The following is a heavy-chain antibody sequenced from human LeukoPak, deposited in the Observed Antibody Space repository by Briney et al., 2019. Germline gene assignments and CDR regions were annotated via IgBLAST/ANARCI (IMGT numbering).Heavy chain of an antibody. CDR1: GFTFSNAW. J-gene: IGHJ3*02. V-gene: IGHV3-30*02. CDR3: ARDPYNYYDSSGFLDAFDI. D-gene: IGHD3-22*01. CDR2: IPYDGSDK. Sequence: GGSLRLSCAASGFTFSNAWMSWVRQAPGKGLEWVAFIPYDGSDKFYADSVKGRFTISRDNSKNTLYLQMNSLRAEDTAVYYCARDPYNYYDSSGFLDAFDIWGQGTMVTVSS.